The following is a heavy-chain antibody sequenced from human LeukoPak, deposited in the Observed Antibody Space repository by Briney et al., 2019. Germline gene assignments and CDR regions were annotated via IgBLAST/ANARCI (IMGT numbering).Heavy chain of an antibody. Sequence: ASVKVSCKASGYTFTSYGISWVRQAPGQGLEWMGWISAYNGNTNYAQKLQGRVTMTTDTSTSTAYMELRSLRSDDTAVYYCARMGPLLWFGELSGYDYFDYWGQGTLVTVSS. CDR2: ISAYNGNT. CDR3: ARMGPLLWFGELSGYDYFDY. J-gene: IGHJ4*02. V-gene: IGHV1-18*01. CDR1: GYTFTSYG. D-gene: IGHD3-10*01.